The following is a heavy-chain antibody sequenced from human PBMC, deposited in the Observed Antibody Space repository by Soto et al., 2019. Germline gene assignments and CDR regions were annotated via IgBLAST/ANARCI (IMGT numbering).Heavy chain of an antibody. J-gene: IGHJ4*02. V-gene: IGHV3-7*01. Sequence: GGSLRLSCTASGFTFSSYWMSWVRQAPGKGLEWVTNIKQDGSEKYYVDSVKGRFTISRDNAKNSLYLQMNSLRAEDTAVYYCARVGLDGSYFDYWGQGTLVTVSS. CDR2: IKQDGSEK. D-gene: IGHD1-26*01. CDR3: ARVGLDGSYFDY. CDR1: GFTFSSYW.